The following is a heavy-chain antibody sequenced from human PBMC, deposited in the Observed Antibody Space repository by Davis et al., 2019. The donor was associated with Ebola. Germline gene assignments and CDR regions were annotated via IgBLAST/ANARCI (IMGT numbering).Heavy chain of an antibody. D-gene: IGHD3-10*01. CDR3: ARDTVWFGTSYYFDY. CDR2: ISYDGSNK. Sequence: GESLKISCAASGFTFSSYAMHWVRQAPGKGLEWVAVISYDGSNKYYADSVKGRFTISRDNSKNTLYLQMNSLRAEDTAVYYCARDTVWFGTSYYFDYWGQGTLVTVSS. CDR1: GFTFSSYA. V-gene: IGHV3-30-3*01. J-gene: IGHJ4*02.